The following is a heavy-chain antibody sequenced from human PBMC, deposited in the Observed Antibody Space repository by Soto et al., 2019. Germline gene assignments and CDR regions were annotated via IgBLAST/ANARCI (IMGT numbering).Heavy chain of an antibody. V-gene: IGHV3-23*01. CDR3: AKESYYDILTGSDNFDY. Sequence: GGSLRLSCAASGFTFSSYAMSWVRQAPGKGLEWVSAISGSGGSTYYADSVKGRFTISRDNSKNTLYLQMNSLRAEDTAVYYCAKESYYDILTGSDNFDYWGQGTLVTVSS. CDR1: GFTFSSYA. D-gene: IGHD3-9*01. CDR2: ISGSGGST. J-gene: IGHJ4*02.